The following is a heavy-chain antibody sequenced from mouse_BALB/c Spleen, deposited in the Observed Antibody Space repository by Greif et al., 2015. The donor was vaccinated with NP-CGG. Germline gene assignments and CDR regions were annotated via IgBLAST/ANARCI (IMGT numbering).Heavy chain of an antibody. D-gene: IGHD1-1*01. Sequence: EVKLVESGGGSVQPGGSLRLSCATSGFTFTDYYMSWVRQPPGKALEWLGFIRNKANGYTTEYSASVKGRFTISRDNSQSILYLQMNTLRAEDSATYYCARRDYGSSYAMDYWGQGTSVTVSS. J-gene: IGHJ4*01. CDR3: ARRDYGSSYAMDY. CDR2: IRNKANGYTT. CDR1: GFTFTDYY. V-gene: IGHV7-3*02.